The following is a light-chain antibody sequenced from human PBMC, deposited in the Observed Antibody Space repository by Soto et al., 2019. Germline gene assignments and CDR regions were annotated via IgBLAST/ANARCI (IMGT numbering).Light chain of an antibody. J-gene: IGLJ1*01. Sequence: QSALTQPASVSGSPGQSITISCTGTSSDVGTYNYVSWYQQHSGKAPKLMIYEVSNRPSGVSNRFSGSKSGNTASLTISGLQAEDEADYYCSAYTSNLTLYVFGSGTKLTVL. CDR3: SAYTSNLTLYV. CDR2: EVS. CDR1: SSDVGTYNY. V-gene: IGLV2-14*01.